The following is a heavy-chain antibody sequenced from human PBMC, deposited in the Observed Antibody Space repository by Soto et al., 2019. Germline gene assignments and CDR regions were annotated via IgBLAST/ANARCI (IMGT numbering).Heavy chain of an antibody. J-gene: IGHJ3*02. Sequence: GGSLRLSCAASGFTFSSYAMRWVRQAPGKGLEWVSAISGSGGSTYYADSVKGRFTISRDNSKNTLYLQMNSLRAEDTAVYYCAKDIMITFGGVIPPPHAFDIWGQGTMVTVSS. CDR2: ISGSGGST. CDR1: GFTFSSYA. V-gene: IGHV3-23*01. D-gene: IGHD3-16*02. CDR3: AKDIMITFGGVIPPPHAFDI.